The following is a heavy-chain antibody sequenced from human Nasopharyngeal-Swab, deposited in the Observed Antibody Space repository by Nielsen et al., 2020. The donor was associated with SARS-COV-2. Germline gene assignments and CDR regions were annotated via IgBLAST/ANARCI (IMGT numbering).Heavy chain of an antibody. CDR3: ARGDSYGASWYFDL. Sequence: ASVKVSCKASGYTFTGYYMHWVRQAPGQGLEWMGRINPNSGGTNYAQKFQGRVTMTRDTSISTAYMELSRLRSDDTAVYYCARGDSYGASWYFDLWGRGTLVTVSS. J-gene: IGHJ2*01. V-gene: IGHV1-2*06. CDR2: INPNSGGT. CDR1: GYTFTGYY. D-gene: IGHD5-18*01.